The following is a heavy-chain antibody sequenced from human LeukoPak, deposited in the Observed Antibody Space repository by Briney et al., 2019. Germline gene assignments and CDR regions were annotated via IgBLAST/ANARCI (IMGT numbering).Heavy chain of an antibody. V-gene: IGHV3-21*01. CDR3: ARDWYCSGGSCYSFDY. D-gene: IGHD2-15*01. Sequence: RGSLRLSCAASGFTFSSYSMNWVRQAPGKGLKWVSSISSSYIYYADSVKGRFTISRDNAKNSLYLQMNSLRAEDTAVYYCARDWYCSGGSCYSFDYWGQGTLVTVSS. J-gene: IGHJ4*02. CDR2: ISSSYI. CDR1: GFTFSSYS.